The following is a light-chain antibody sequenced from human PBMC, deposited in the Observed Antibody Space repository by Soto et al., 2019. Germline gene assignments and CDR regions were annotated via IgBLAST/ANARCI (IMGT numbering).Light chain of an antibody. Sequence: DIQMTQSPSTLSGSVGDRVTITCRAIQTISSWLAWYQQKPGKAPKLLIYKASTLKSGVPSMFSGSGSGTEFTLTISSLQPDDFATYYCQHYNSYSEAFGQGTKVELK. J-gene: IGKJ1*01. CDR1: QTISSW. CDR3: QHYNSYSEA. CDR2: KAS. V-gene: IGKV1-5*03.